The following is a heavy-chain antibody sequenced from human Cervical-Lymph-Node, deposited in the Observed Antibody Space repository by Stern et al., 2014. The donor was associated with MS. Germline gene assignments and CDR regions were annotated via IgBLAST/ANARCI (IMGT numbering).Heavy chain of an antibody. Sequence: DQLVESGAEVKKPGASVKVSCKVSGYTLTELSMHWVRQAPGKGLEWMGGFDLEDGETIYAQKFQGRVTMTEDTSTDTAYMELSSLRSEDTAVYYCATAFIYGRPYFQHWGQGTLVTVSS. CDR1: GYTLTELS. J-gene: IGHJ1*01. D-gene: IGHD2/OR15-2a*01. V-gene: IGHV1-24*01. CDR2: FDLEDGET. CDR3: ATAFIYGRPYFQH.